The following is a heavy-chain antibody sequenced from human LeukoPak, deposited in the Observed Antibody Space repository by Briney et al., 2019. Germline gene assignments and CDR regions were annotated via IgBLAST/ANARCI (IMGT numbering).Heavy chain of an antibody. V-gene: IGHV3-33*01. Sequence: PGKSLRLSCAASGFTFSDYGIHWVRQATGKGLEWVGVIYSDGSNKYFIDSVKGRFTISRDDSKNTVFLQMNSLRVDDTSVYYCARDLKSGYMDSWGQGTLVTVSS. CDR1: GFTFSDYG. CDR2: IYSDGSNK. CDR3: ARDLKSGYMDS. D-gene: IGHD3-3*01. J-gene: IGHJ4*02.